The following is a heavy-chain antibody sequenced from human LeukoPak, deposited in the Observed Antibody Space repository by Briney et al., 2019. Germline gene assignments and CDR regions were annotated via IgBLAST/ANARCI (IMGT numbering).Heavy chain of an antibody. V-gene: IGHV4-39*07. Sequence: SETLSLTCTVSGGSISSSSYYWGWIRQPPGKGLEWIGSIYYSGSTYYNPSLKSRVTISVDTSKNHFSLKLTSVTAADTAVYYCATYSNSIGWFDPWGQGTLVTVSS. J-gene: IGHJ5*02. CDR2: IYYSGST. CDR3: ATYSNSIGWFDP. D-gene: IGHD6-6*01. CDR1: GGSISSSSYY.